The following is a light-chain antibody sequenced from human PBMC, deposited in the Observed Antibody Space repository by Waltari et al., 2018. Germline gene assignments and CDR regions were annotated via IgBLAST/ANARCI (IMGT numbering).Light chain of an antibody. CDR1: QSISTW. CDR2: KAS. V-gene: IGKV1-5*03. Sequence: DIQMTQSPSTLSASVGDRVTITCRASQSISTWLAWYQQKPGKAPKPLIYKASSLESGVPSRFSGSGSGTEFTLTISSLQPDDFATYYCQLYNDYSPWTFGQGTKVEIK. CDR3: QLYNDYSPWT. J-gene: IGKJ1*01.